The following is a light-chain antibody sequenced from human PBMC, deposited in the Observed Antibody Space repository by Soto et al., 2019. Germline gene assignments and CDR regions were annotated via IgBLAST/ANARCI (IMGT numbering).Light chain of an antibody. CDR2: RNN. J-gene: IGLJ3*02. V-gene: IGLV1-47*01. Sequence: QAVVTQPPSASGTPGQRVTISCSGSSSNIGSYYVYWYQQLPGTAPKLLIYRNNQRPSGVPDRFSGSKSGTSASLAISGLRSEDEADYYCAAWDDSLSAPWVFGGGTQLTVL. CDR1: SSNIGSYY. CDR3: AAWDDSLSAPWV.